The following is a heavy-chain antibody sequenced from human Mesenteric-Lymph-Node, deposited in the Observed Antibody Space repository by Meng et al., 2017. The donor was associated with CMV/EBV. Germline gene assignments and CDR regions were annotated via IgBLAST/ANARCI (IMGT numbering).Heavy chain of an antibody. CDR3: ARDRGDMTTVTRADY. J-gene: IGHJ4*02. D-gene: IGHD4-11*01. CDR1: GGPVSTTIYY. V-gene: IGHV4-61*01. Sequence: GSLRLSCTVSGGPVSTTIYYWSWIRQSPGKGLEWIGYVYYSGSTYYNPSLKSRVTISVDTSKNQFSLKLSSVTAADTAVYYCARDRGDMTTVTRADYWGQGTLVTVSS. CDR2: VYYSGST.